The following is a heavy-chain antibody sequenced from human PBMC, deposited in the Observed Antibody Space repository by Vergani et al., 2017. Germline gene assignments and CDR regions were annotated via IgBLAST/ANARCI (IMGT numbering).Heavy chain of an antibody. CDR3: ARHYDSSGYYFLSRGKDARAFDI. CDR2: IYYSGST. D-gene: IGHD3-22*01. Sequence: QLQLQESGPGLVKPSETLSLTCTVSGGSISSSSYYWGWIRQPPGKGLEWIGSIYYSGSTYYNPSLKSRVSISVDTSKNKFSLKLSSVTAADTAVYYCARHYDSSGYYFLSRGKDARAFDIWGQGTMVTVSS. J-gene: IGHJ3*02. V-gene: IGHV4-39*01. CDR1: GGSISSSSYY.